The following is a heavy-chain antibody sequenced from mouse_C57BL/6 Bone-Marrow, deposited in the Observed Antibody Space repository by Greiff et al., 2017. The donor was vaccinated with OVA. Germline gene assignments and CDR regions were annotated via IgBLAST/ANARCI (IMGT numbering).Heavy chain of an antibody. CDR1: GYTFTDYE. CDR2: IDPETGGT. CDR3: TRGPTGPY. Sequence: VQLVESGAELVRPGASVTLSCKASGYTFTDYEMHWVKQTPVHGLEWIGAIDPETGGTAYNQKFKGKAILTADKSSSTAYMELRSLTSEDSAVYYCTRGPTGPYWGQGTLVTVSA. D-gene: IGHD1-1*01. V-gene: IGHV1-15*01. J-gene: IGHJ3*01.